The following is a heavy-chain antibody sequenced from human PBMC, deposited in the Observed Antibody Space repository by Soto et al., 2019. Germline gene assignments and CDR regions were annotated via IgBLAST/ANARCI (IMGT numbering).Heavy chain of an antibody. V-gene: IGHV3-23*01. CDR1: GFTFSSYA. CDR2: ISGSGGST. J-gene: IGHJ5*02. Sequence: GGSLRLSCAASGFTFSSYAMSWVRQAPGKGLEWVSAISGSGGSTYYADSVKGRFTISRDNSKNTLYLQMNSLRVEDTAVYYCAKQSGYDFWSGPTDDWFDPWGQGTLVTVSS. CDR3: AKQSGYDFWSGPTDDWFDP. D-gene: IGHD3-3*01.